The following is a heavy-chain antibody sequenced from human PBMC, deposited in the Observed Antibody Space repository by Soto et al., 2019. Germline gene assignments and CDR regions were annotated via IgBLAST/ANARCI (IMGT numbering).Heavy chain of an antibody. V-gene: IGHV3-15*01. Sequence: EVQVVESGGDLVEPGGSLRLSCGTSGFMFSSAWMSWFRQAPGKGLEWVARIKSKKDGGARDYAAPVNGRFSISRDDSKSTVYLQMNSMRAEDTALYYCVEGWNDFWGQGTLVTVSS. J-gene: IGHJ4*02. CDR2: IKSKKDGGAR. D-gene: IGHD1-1*01. CDR3: VEGWNDF. CDR1: GFMFSSAW.